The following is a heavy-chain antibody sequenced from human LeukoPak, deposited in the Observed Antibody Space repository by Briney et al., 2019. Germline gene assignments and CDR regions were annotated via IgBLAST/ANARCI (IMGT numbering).Heavy chain of an antibody. CDR3: ARETSQKGAHYMDV. CDR2: IYYSGST. CDR1: GGSISSYY. D-gene: IGHD3-16*01. Sequence: PSETLSLTCTVSGGSISSYYWSWIRQPPGKGLEWIGYIYYSGSTNYKSSLKSRVTISVDTSKNQFSLKLSSVTAADTAVYYCARETSQKGAHYMDVWGKGTTATISS. J-gene: IGHJ6*03. V-gene: IGHV4-59*01.